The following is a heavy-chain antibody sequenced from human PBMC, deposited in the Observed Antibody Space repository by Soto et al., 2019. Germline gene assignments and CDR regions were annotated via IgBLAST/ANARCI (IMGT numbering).Heavy chain of an antibody. Sequence: SETLSFTCTVSGGSISSSSYYWGWIRQPPGKGLEWIGSIHYSGSTYYNPSLKSRVTISVDTSKNQFSLKLSSVTAADTAVYYCARRGSSEGLDYWGQGTLVTVSS. CDR1: GGSISSSSYY. J-gene: IGHJ4*02. V-gene: IGHV4-39*01. D-gene: IGHD6-6*01. CDR2: IHYSGST. CDR3: ARRGSSEGLDY.